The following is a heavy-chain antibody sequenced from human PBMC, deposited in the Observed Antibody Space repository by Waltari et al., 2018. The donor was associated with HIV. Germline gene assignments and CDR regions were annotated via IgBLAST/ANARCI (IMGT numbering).Heavy chain of an antibody. Sequence: EAQLVGSGGGLVHPGGSLRLSCVASGFNFGAYSMNWVRQAPGKGLEWISYISSSERTIHYADSVRGRFTLSRDSARNSLYLQMNSLRPEDTAVYYCARGDIPYYYGMDVWGQGTTVTVS. J-gene: IGHJ6*02. CDR3: ARGDIPYYYGMDV. CDR2: ISSSERTI. D-gene: IGHD2-21*01. CDR1: GFNFGAYS. V-gene: IGHV3-48*01.